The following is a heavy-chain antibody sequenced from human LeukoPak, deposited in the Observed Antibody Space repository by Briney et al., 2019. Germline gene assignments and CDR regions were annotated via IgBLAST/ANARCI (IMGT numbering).Heavy chain of an antibody. CDR3: ARDIVVVPAAISYYYYGMDV. V-gene: IGHV1-8*01. CDR2: MNPNSGNT. CDR1: GYTFTSYD. D-gene: IGHD2-2*01. Sequence: ASVKVSCKASGYTFTSYDINWVRQATGQGLEWMGWMNPNSGNTGYAQKFQGRVTMTRNTSISTAYMELSSLRSEDTAVYYCARDIVVVPAAISYYYYGMDVWGQGTTVTVSS. J-gene: IGHJ6*02.